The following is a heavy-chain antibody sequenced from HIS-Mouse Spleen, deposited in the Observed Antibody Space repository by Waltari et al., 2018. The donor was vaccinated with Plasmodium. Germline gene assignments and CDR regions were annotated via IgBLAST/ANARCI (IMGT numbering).Heavy chain of an antibody. D-gene: IGHD7-27*01. V-gene: IGHV3-23*01. Sequence: EVQLLESGGGLVQPGGSLGLSLSASGFPFRSSAMRWVGQAPGKGLEWVSAISGSGGSTYYADSVKGRFTISRDNSKNTLYLQMNSLRAEDTAVYYCAKSSKGTGDLWDYWGQGTLVTVSS. CDR2: ISGSGGST. J-gene: IGHJ4*02. CDR1: GFPFRSSA. CDR3: AKSSKGTGDLWDY.